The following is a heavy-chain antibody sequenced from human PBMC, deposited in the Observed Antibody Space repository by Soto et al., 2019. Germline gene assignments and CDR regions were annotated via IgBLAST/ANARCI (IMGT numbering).Heavy chain of an antibody. V-gene: IGHV4-34*01. CDR1: VGSFSGYY. Sequence: SETLSLTCAFYVGSFSGYYWSWIRQPPGKGLEWIGEINHSGSTNYNPSLKSRVTISVDTSKNQFSLKLSSVTAADTAVYYCARVDYYDSSGTYYFDYWGQGTLVTVSS. CDR3: ARVDYYDSSGTYYFDY. J-gene: IGHJ4*02. D-gene: IGHD3-22*01. CDR2: INHSGST.